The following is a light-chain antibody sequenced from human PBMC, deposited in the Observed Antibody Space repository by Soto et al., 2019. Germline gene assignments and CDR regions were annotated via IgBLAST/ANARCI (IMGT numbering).Light chain of an antibody. CDR1: QSVSRY. CDR3: QQSYITPPIT. J-gene: IGKJ5*01. V-gene: IGKV1-39*01. Sequence: DVQMTQSPSSLSALVGDRVTITCRASQSVSRYLNWYQHKPGKAPKLLINAASNLRSGVPSRFSGSGSGTDFTLTIDGLQPEDFAVYYSQQSYITPPITFGQGTRLEVK. CDR2: AAS.